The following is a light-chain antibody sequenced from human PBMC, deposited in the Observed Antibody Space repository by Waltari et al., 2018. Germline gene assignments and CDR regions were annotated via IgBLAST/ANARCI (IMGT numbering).Light chain of an antibody. CDR1: QSVSRA. J-gene: IGKJ1*01. CDR2: GAS. Sequence: EIVLTQSPGTLSLSPGVRVTLSCRASQSVSRALACYQQNPGQAPRLLIYGASNRATGIPDRFSGSGSGTDFSLIISRLEPEDFAVYYCQHYVSLPVTFGQGTKVEIK. CDR3: QHYVSLPVT. V-gene: IGKV3-20*01.